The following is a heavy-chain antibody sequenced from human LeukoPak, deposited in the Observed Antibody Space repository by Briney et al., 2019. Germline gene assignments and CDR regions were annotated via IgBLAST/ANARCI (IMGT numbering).Heavy chain of an antibody. CDR1: GGSISSYY. D-gene: IGHD4-17*01. CDR3: AREAIPTAYPGAPRAPFDP. J-gene: IGHJ5*02. CDR2: IYYSMST. Sequence: SETLSLTCTVSGGSISSYYWSWIPHPPGKGVEWIGHIYYSMSTNYNPSLKSRVTISVDKSKNQFPLNLSSVTAADTALYYCAREAIPTAYPGAPRAPFDPWGQGTLVTVSS. V-gene: IGHV4-59*12.